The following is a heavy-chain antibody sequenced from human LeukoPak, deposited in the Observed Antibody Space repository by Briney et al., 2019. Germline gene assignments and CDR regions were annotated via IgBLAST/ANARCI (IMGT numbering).Heavy chain of an antibody. D-gene: IGHD2-2*01. CDR1: GGSISSGGYY. CDR3: ARALVVPAAIHGYYYYYGMDV. J-gene: IGHJ6*02. V-gene: IGHV4-31*03. Sequence: SETLSLTCTVSGGSISSGGYYWSWIRQHPGKGLEWIGYIYYSGSTYYSPSLKSRVTISVDSSKNQFSLKLSSVTAADTAVYYCARALVVPAAIHGYYYYYGMDVWGQGTLVTVSS. CDR2: IYYSGST.